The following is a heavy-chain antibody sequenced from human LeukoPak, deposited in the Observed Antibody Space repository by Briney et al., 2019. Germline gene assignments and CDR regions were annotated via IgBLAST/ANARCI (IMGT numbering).Heavy chain of an antibody. CDR2: ISWNSGSI. D-gene: IGHD3-22*01. CDR3: AKVAQYYYDSSGAIPGAFDM. Sequence: GRSLRLSCAASGFTFDDYAMHWVRQAPGKGLEWVSGISWNSGSIGYADSVKGRFTISRDNAKNSLYLQMNSLRAEDTALYYCAKVAQYYYDSSGAIPGAFDMWGQGTMVTVSS. CDR1: GFTFDDYA. V-gene: IGHV3-9*01. J-gene: IGHJ3*02.